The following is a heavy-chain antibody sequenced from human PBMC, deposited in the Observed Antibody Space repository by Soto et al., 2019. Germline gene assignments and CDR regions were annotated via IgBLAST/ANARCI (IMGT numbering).Heavy chain of an antibody. CDR3: ARSYYYDSSGYFDY. CDR1: GDSISSMNW. J-gene: IGHJ4*02. D-gene: IGHD3-22*01. Sequence: SETLSLTCAVSGDSISSMNWWSWVRQPPGKGLEWIGEIHHSGSTNYNPSLKSRVTISVDTSKNQFSLKLSSVTAADTAVYYCARSYYYDSSGYFDYWGQGTLVTVSS. V-gene: IGHV4-4*02. CDR2: IHHSGST.